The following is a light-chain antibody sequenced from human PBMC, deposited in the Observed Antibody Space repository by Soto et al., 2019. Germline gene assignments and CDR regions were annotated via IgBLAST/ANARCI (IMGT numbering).Light chain of an antibody. CDR2: GAS. J-gene: IGKJ5*01. V-gene: IGKV1-12*01. CDR1: QGISTW. Sequence: EIRMTQSPSSVSASVGDRVTITCRASQGISTWLAWYQQKAGKAPNLLIYGASNLHSGVPSRFSGSGSGTNFTLTISSLQPEDFATYYCQQANSFPITFGQGTRLENK. CDR3: QQANSFPIT.